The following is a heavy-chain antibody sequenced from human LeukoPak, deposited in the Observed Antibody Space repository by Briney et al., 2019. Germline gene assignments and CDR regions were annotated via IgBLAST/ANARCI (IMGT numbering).Heavy chain of an antibody. V-gene: IGHV3-73*01. CDR3: TRSDLLGATRDFDY. CDR1: GFTFSGSA. Sequence: GGSLKLSCAASGFTFSGSAMHWVRQASGKGLEWVGRIRSKANSYATAYAASVKGRFTISRDDSKNTACLQMNSLKTEDTAVYYCTRSDLLGATRDFDYWGQGTLVTVSS. J-gene: IGHJ4*02. D-gene: IGHD2-15*01. CDR2: IRSKANSYAT.